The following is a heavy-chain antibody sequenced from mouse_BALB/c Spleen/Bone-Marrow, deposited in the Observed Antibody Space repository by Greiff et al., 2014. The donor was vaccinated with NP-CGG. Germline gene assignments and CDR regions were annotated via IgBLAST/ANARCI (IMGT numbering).Heavy chain of an antibody. CDR2: IYPGDGST. CDR3: ARSGGDSMDY. D-gene: IGHD2-13*01. J-gene: IGHJ4*01. Sequence: SGPELVKPGALVKISCKASGYTFTSYDINWVKQRPGQGLEWIGWIYPGDGSTKYNEKFKGKATLTADKSSSTAYMQLSSLTSENSADCFCARSGGDSMDYWGQGTSVTVSS. CDR1: GYTFTSYD. V-gene: IGHV1S33*01.